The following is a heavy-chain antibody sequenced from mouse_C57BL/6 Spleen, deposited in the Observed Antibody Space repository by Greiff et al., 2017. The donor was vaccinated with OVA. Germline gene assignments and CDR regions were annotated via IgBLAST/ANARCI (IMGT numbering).Heavy chain of an antibody. CDR3: ARKTDDYSYYFDY. Sequence: EVQLQQSGPELVKPGASVKISCKASGYTFTDYYMNWVKQSHGKSLEWIGDINPNNGGTSYNQKFKGKATLTVDKSSSTAYMELRSLTSEDSAVYYCARKTDDYSYYFDYWGQGTTLTVSS. D-gene: IGHD2-4*01. V-gene: IGHV1-26*01. CDR2: INPNNGGT. CDR1: GYTFTDYY. J-gene: IGHJ2*01.